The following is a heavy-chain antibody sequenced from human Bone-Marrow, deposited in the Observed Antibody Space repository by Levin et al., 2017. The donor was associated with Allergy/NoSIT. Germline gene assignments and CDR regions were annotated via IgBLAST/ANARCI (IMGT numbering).Heavy chain of an antibody. D-gene: IGHD2-2*01. CDR1: GFTFTNYG. CDR3: AKDPCSSAACYGSYYYFDGMDA. V-gene: IGHV3-30*02. CDR2: LSYDGRNK. J-gene: IGHJ6*02. Sequence: GGSLRLSCAASGFTFTNYGMHWVRQAPGKGLEWVAYLSYDGRNKYYAESVKGRFTISRDNVKDRLFLQMDSLRTGDTAVYFCAKDPCSSAACYGSYYYFDGMDAWGRGTTVTVSS.